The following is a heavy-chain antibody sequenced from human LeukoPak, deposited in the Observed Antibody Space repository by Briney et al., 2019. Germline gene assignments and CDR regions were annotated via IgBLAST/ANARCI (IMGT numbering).Heavy chain of an antibody. CDR2: IFPIFGTA. CDR3: ARDLYSSSWYPGAFDI. J-gene: IGHJ3*02. CDR1: GGTFSSYA. V-gene: IGHV1-69*13. Sequence: SVKVSCKASGGTFSSYAISWVRQAPGQGLEWMGGIFPIFGTANYAQKFQGRVTITADESTSTAYMELSSLRSEDTAVYYCARDLYSSSWYPGAFDIWGQGTMVTASS. D-gene: IGHD6-13*01.